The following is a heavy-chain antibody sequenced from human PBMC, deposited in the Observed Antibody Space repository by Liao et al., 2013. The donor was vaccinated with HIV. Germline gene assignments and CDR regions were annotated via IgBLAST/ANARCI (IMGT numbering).Heavy chain of an antibody. CDR3: ARLQRWGLGYLDF. D-gene: IGHD2-21*01. V-gene: IGHV4-61*02. CDR1: GDSISDNSYY. Sequence: QVQLQESGPGLVKPSQTLSLACTVSGDSISDNSYYWSWIRQPAGRGLEWIGRISGTGITNYNASLESRVTISADTSKNQFSLRLTFVTAADTAVYYCARLQRWGLGYLDFWGQGTLVTVSS. J-gene: IGHJ4*02. CDR2: ISGTGIT.